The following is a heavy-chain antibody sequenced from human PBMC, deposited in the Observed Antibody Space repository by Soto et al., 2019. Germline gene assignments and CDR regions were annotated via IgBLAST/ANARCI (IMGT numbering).Heavy chain of an antibody. CDR1: GFTVSSNY. CDR3: ARERGSSAWIDY. D-gene: IGHD6-25*01. J-gene: IGHJ4*02. V-gene: IGHV3-7*01. Sequence: PGGSLRLSCAASGFTVSSNYMTWVRQAPGKGLEWVANIKQDGSEKHYVDSVKGRFTISRDNAKNSLSLQMNSLRAEDTAVYYCARERGSSAWIDYWGQGTPVTVSS. CDR2: IKQDGSEK.